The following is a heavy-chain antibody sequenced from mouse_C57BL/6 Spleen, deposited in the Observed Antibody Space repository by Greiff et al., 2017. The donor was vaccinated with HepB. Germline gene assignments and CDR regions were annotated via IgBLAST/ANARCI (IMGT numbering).Heavy chain of an antibody. CDR1: GYTFTSYW. D-gene: IGHD1-1*01. CDR3: ARSYYGSRDFAY. V-gene: IGHV1-50*01. Sequence: VQLQQPGAELVKPGASVKLSCKASGYTFTSYWMQWVKQRPGQGLEWIGEIDPSDSYTNYNQKFKGKATLTVDTSSSTAYMQLSSLTSEDSAVYYCARSYYGSRDFAYWGQGTLVTVSA. J-gene: IGHJ3*01. CDR2: IDPSDSYT.